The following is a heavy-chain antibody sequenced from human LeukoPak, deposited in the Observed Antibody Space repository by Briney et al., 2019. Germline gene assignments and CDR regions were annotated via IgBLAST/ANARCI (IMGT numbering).Heavy chain of an antibody. D-gene: IGHD3-16*01. CDR3: VKGYWGSMVGY. CDR2: ISSNGGST. J-gene: IGHJ4*02. V-gene: IGHV3-64D*09. Sequence: GGSLRLSCSASGFTFSSHAMHWVRQAPGKGLEYVSAISSNGGSTYYADSVKVRFTISRDNSKNTLYLQMSSLRAEDTAVYYCVKGYWGSMVGYWGQGTLVTVSS. CDR1: GFTFSSHA.